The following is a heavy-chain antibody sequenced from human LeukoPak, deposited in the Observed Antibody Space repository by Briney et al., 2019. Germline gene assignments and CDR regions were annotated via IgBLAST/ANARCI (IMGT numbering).Heavy chain of an antibody. CDR3: ARGTSHDYVWGTFRPY. CDR1: GITFSSYW. CDR2: INTDGSTT. V-gene: IGHV3-74*01. D-gene: IGHD3-16*01. Sequence: GGSLRLACTVSGITFSSYWLHWVRQGPGKGLVWVSRINTDGSTTSYADSVKGRITISRDNAKNTLYLQMNSLRAEDTAVYYCARGTSHDYVWGTFRPYWGQGTLVTVSS. J-gene: IGHJ4*02.